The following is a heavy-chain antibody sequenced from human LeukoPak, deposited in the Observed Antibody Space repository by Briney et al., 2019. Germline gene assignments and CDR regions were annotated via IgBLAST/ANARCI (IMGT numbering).Heavy chain of an antibody. D-gene: IGHD5-12*01. CDR3: VRSGRGTYFYFDW. V-gene: IGHV1-18*01. CDR2: ISGSTYGT. J-gene: IGHJ4*02. CDR1: GYMLARYG. Sequence: ASVKVSCAASGYMLARYGMSWVGQAPGQGPEWVGWISGSTYGTRYAQKFQGRVSMTQDTSANIVYMELKGLTSDDTAVYYCVRSGRGTYFYFDWWGQGTRVTVSS.